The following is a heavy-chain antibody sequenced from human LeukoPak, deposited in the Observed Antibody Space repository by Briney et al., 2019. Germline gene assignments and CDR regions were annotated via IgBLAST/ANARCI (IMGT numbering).Heavy chain of an antibody. D-gene: IGHD3-3*01. CDR3: ATMYYDFWSGYYQDY. Sequence: PGGSLRLSCAASGFTFSNYWMSWVRQAPWKGLEWVANIKQDGSEKYYVDSVTGRFTISRDNAESSLYLQMNSLRAEDTAVYYCATMYYDFWSGYYQDYWGQGTLVTVSS. CDR2: IKQDGSEK. CDR1: GFTFSNYW. V-gene: IGHV3-7*01. J-gene: IGHJ4*02.